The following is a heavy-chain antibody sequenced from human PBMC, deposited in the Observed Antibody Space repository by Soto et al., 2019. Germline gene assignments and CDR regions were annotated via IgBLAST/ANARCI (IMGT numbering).Heavy chain of an antibody. CDR2: ISYDGSNT. J-gene: IGHJ4*02. Sequence: QVQLVESGGGVVQPGRSLRLSCAASGFTFSSYVMHWVRQSPGKGLEWVAVISYDGSNTYYADSVKGRFTISRDNTENSLYLQLNSLRAENTAVYSCARGDCRGGNGYFRGDYVTSWGQGTLVTVSS. CDR1: GFTFSSYV. CDR3: ARGDCRGGNGYFRGDYVTS. V-gene: IGHV3-30-3*01. D-gene: IGHD2-15*01.